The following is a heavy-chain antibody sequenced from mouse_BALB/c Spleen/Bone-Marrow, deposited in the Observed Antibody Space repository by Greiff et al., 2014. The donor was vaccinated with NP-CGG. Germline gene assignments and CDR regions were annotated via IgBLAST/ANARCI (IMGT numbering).Heavy chain of an antibody. CDR3: TRHGGYYPYYYAMDY. D-gene: IGHD2-3*01. V-gene: IGHV5-12-1*01. Sequence: DVHLVESGGGLVKPGGSLKLSCAASGFAFSSYDMSWVRQAPEKRLEWVAYISHGGGTTYYSDTVKGRFTISRDNAKNTLYPQMSSLKSEDTAIYYCTRHGGYYPYYYAMDYWGQGSSVTVSS. CDR2: ISHGGGTT. CDR1: GFAFSSYD. J-gene: IGHJ4*01.